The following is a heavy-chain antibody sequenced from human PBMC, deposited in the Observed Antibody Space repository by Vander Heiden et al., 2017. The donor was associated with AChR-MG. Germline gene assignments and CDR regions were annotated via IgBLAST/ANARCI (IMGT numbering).Heavy chain of an antibody. CDR2: IKSKTDGGTT. V-gene: IGHV3-15*01. J-gene: IGHJ4*02. CDR1: GFPFSKAW. CDR3: ATGGGGTDY. D-gene: IGHD1-1*01. Sequence: EVHLVESGGGLVEPGGSLRLSCAASGFPFSKAWMSWVRQAPGKGLEWLGRIKSKTDGGTTDYIAPVKGKFTISRDDSKATIYLQMNCLKTEDTAVYYCATGGGGTDYWGQGTLVTVSS.